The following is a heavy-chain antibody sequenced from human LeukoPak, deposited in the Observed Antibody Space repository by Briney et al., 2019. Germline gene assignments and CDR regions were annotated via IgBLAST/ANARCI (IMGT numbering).Heavy chain of an antibody. J-gene: IGHJ4*02. CDR2: IYTSGTT. Sequence: PSETLSLTCTVSGVSISSYYWSWLRQPAGKGLEWIGRIYTSGTTHYNPSLKSRVTMSVDTSKNQFSLKLSSVTAADTAVYYCARLSTVTTSFDYWGQGTLVTVSS. D-gene: IGHD4-17*01. V-gene: IGHV4-4*07. CDR3: ARLSTVTTSFDY. CDR1: GVSISSYY.